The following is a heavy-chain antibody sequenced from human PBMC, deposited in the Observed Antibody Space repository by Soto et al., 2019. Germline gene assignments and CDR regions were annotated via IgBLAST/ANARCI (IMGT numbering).Heavy chain of an antibody. CDR1: GFSLNTGGVT. V-gene: IGHV2-5*02. J-gene: IGHJ1*01. D-gene: IGHD3-10*01. CDR3: AHSPAPRVYFQH. Sequence: GPTLVNPTQTLTLTCVFSGFSLNTGGVTVGWIRQPPGKALEWVALIYWDDGKRYSPSLKSRLTITKETSRNQVVLTMTNVDPKDTATYFCAHSPAPRVYFQHWGEGTLVTVSS. CDR2: IYWDDGK.